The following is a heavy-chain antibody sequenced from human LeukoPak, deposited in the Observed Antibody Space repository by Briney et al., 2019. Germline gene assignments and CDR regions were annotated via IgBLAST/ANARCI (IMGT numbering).Heavy chain of an antibody. J-gene: IGHJ4*02. CDR3: AKSNSGRKDYFDY. CDR2: ISGSGGST. D-gene: IGHD1-26*01. V-gene: IGHV3-23*01. Sequence: TGGSLRLSCAASGFTFSSYAMSWVRQAPGKGLEWVSAISGSGGSTYYADSVKGRFTISRDNSKNTLYLQMNSLRAEDTAVCYCAKSNSGRKDYFDYWGQGTLVTVSS. CDR1: GFTFSSYA.